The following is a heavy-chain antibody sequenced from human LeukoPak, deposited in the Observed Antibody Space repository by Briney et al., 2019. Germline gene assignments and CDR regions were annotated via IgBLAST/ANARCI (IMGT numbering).Heavy chain of an antibody. D-gene: IGHD6-13*01. Sequence: GGSLRLSCAASGFTFSSYWMTWVRQAPGKGLEWVANIIPDGSEKYYVDSVKGRFTISRDNSKNTLYLQMNSLRAEDTAVYYCARGERKQQPLRNFDYWGQGTLVTVSS. CDR1: GFTFSSYW. CDR3: ARGERKQQPLRNFDY. CDR2: IIPDGSEK. J-gene: IGHJ4*02. V-gene: IGHV3-7*01.